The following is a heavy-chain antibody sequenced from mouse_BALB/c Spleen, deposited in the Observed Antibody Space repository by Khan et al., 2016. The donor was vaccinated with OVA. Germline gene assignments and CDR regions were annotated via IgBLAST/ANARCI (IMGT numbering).Heavy chain of an antibody. V-gene: IGHV1-20*02. CDR3: ARSYGSDFDY. CDR1: GYSFTGYF. D-gene: IGHD1-1*01. J-gene: IGHJ2*01. Sequence: VQLQQSGPELVKPGASVKISCKASGYSFTGYFMNWVMQSHGNSLEWIGRINPHIGETFYNPKFKGKATLTVDESYSTAHMELRSLASEDSAVYYCARSYGSDFDYWGQGTTLTVSS. CDR2: INPHIGET.